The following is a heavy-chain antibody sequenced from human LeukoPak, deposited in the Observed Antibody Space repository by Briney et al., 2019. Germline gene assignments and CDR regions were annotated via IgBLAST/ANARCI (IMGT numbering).Heavy chain of an antibody. D-gene: IGHD2-2*01. V-gene: IGHV4-34*01. CDR1: ARSPSGYY. Sequence: PETLSLTCAVYARSPSGYYWSWIRQPPGKGREWVGEINHSRNTKYKPYHKSRVTRAVDTPKHQFSLKLSSVTAADTAVYCCARGPSLVVPAAIVGETFDYWGQGTLVTVSS. J-gene: IGHJ4*02. CDR3: ARGPSLVVPAAIVGETFDY. CDR2: INHSRNT.